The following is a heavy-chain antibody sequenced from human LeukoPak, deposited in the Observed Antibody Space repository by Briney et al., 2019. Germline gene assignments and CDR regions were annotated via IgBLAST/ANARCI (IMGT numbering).Heavy chain of an antibody. CDR1: GVSISSSEW. Sequence: SETLSLTCAVSGVSISSSEWWIWVRQPPGQGLEWIGEIHRAGRTRYNPSLKSRVTISVDTSENQFSLKLNSVTAADTAVYYCARGSPYHIWGQGTLVTVSS. CDR2: IHRAGRT. J-gene: IGHJ4*02. D-gene: IGHD2-15*01. CDR3: ARGSPYHI. V-gene: IGHV4-4*02.